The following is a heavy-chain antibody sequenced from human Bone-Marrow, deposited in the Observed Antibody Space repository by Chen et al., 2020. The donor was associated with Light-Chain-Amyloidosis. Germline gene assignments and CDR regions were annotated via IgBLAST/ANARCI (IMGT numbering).Heavy chain of an antibody. D-gene: IGHD1-1*01. J-gene: IGHJ6*03. CDR1: GFTFNDYA. Sequence: EVQLVESGGGLVQPGRSLRLSCAASGFTFNDYAMYWVRQGPGKGLEWVSGISSNRGSIGYADSVKGRFSISRDNAKNYLHLQMNSLRPEDTALYYCVKSLIPSRYLYHYYMDVWGKGTTVFVSS. V-gene: IGHV3-9*01. CDR3: VKSLIPSRYLYHYYMDV. CDR2: ISSNRGSI.